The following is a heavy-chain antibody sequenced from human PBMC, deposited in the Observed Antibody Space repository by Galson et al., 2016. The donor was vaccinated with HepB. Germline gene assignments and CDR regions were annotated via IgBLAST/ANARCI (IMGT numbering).Heavy chain of an antibody. Sequence: SLRLSCAASGFTFSGYSMNWVRQAPGKGLEWVSYISSSSSTIYYADSVKGRFTISRDNAKNSLYLQMSSLRAEDTAVYYCAGKRSDNYGMDVWGQGTTVTVSS. CDR3: AGKRSDNYGMDV. J-gene: IGHJ6*02. CDR1: GFTFSGYS. D-gene: IGHD4-17*01. V-gene: IGHV3-48*01. CDR2: ISSSSSTI.